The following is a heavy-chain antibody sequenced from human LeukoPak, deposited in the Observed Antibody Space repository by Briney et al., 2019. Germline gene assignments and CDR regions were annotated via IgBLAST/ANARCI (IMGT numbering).Heavy chain of an antibody. Sequence: SETLSLTCTVSDGSISSGGYYWSWIRQPPGKGLEWIGYIYHSGSTYYNPSLKSRVTISVDRSKNQFSLKLSSVTAADTAVYYCARELVPAAPYYYYYMDVWGKGTTVTVSS. CDR3: ARELVPAAPYYYYYMDV. CDR1: DGSISSGGYY. J-gene: IGHJ6*03. V-gene: IGHV4-30-2*01. CDR2: IYHSGST. D-gene: IGHD2-2*01.